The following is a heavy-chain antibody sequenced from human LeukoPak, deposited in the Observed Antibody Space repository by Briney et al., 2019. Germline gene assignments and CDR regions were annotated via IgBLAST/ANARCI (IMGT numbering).Heavy chain of an antibody. CDR1: GFTFSSYA. Sequence: GGSLRLSCAASGFTFSSYAMHWVRQAPGKGLEWVAVISYDGSNKYYADSVKGRFTISRDRSKNTLYLQMNSLRAEDTAVYYCARRGSSSKYFDYWGQGTLVTVSS. D-gene: IGHD6-6*01. J-gene: IGHJ4*02. V-gene: IGHV3-30*04. CDR2: ISYDGSNK. CDR3: ARRGSSSKYFDY.